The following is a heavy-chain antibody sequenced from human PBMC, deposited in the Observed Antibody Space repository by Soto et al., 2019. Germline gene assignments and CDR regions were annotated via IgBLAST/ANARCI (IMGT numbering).Heavy chain of an antibody. CDR3: AREPPDC. Sequence: PWWSLRLSCSASVFTFSSYSMNWVRQAPGKGLEWVSYISSSSSTIYYADSVKGRFTISRDNAKNSLYLQMNSLRDEDTAVYYCAREPPDCWGQGTLVTVSS. V-gene: IGHV3-48*02. J-gene: IGHJ4*02. CDR1: VFTFSSYS. CDR2: ISSSSSTI.